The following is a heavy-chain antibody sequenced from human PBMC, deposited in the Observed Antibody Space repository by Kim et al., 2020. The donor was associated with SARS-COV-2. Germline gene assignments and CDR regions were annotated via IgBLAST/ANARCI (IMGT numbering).Heavy chain of an antibody. CDR1: GFTFSSYA. CDR2: ISGSGGST. D-gene: IGHD6-19*01. CDR3: AKSEGLPSSGWYRYYYGMDV. V-gene: IGHV3-23*01. Sequence: GGSLRLSCAASGFTFSSYAMSWVRQAPGKGLEWVSAISGSGGSTYYADSVKGRFTISRDNSKNTLYLQMNSLRAEDTAVYYCAKSEGLPSSGWYRYYYGMDVWGQGTTVTVSS. J-gene: IGHJ6*02.